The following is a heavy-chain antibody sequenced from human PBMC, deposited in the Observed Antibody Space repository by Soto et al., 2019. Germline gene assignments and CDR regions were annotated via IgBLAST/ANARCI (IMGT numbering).Heavy chain of an antibody. D-gene: IGHD6-13*01. CDR3: ARHRYSSSSGAQSGWFDP. CDR2: IYPGDSDT. Sequence: GEPLKISCKGSGYSFTSYWIGWVRKMPGKGLEWMGIIYPGDSDTRYSPSFQGQVTISANKSISTAYLQWSSLKASDTAMYYCARHRYSSSSGAQSGWFDPWGQGTLVTVSS. CDR1: GYSFTSYW. J-gene: IGHJ5*02. V-gene: IGHV5-51*01.